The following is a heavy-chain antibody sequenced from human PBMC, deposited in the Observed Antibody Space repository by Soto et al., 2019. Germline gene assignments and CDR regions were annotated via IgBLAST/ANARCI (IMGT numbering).Heavy chain of an antibody. CDR3: AKDRRWRGAFVI. V-gene: IGHV1-46*01. J-gene: IGHJ3*02. CDR2: INAGGGGP. CDR1: GYSFTNYY. D-gene: IGHD2-15*01. Sequence: QDQLVQSGAEVKKPGASVTISCKASGYSFTNYYMHWVRQAPGQGLEWVGIINAGGGGPSYAEKFLGRVTMTRDKSTRTVFMNLSSLRSEYTAMYCCAKDRRWRGAFVIWGQGTMV.